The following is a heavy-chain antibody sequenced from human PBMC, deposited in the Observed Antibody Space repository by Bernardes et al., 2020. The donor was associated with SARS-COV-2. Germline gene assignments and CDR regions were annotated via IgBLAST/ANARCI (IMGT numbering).Heavy chain of an antibody. CDR1: GFTFSNFA. V-gene: IGHV3-23*01. Sequence: GGSLRLSCEASGFTFSNFAMSGVRQPPGKGLEWVATLSRSGGSPFYADSARGRFTISRDNSKDTLYLQMRSLRGEDTALYFCARGSELDYWGQGSLVTVSS. CDR2: LSRSGGSP. CDR3: ARGSELDY. J-gene: IGHJ4*02.